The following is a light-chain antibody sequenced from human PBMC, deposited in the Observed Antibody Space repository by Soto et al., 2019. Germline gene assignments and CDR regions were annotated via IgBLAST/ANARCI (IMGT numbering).Light chain of an antibody. CDR3: QQYHGYSRT. V-gene: IGKV1-5*01. CDR2: DVS. Sequence: DIQMTQSPSSLSASVGDRVTITCRASQSISSYLNWYQQKPGKAPDXXISDVSSLERGVASRFSGSVSGTEVTLTISSMKKDDGSTYYCQQYHGYSRTFGQGTKVDIK. J-gene: IGKJ1*01. CDR1: QSISSY.